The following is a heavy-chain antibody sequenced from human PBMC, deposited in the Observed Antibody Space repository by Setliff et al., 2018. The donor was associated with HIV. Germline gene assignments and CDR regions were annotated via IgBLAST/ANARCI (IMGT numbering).Heavy chain of an antibody. Sequence: GASVMVSCKASGYTFTNYGISWVRQAPGQGLEWMGWISTYNGNRNYAQKLQGRVTMTTDTSTTTAYMEVRSLRSDDTAVYYCARDSPNYDSTGYYYPDFWGQGTLVTVSS. CDR3: ARDSPNYDSTGYYYPDF. CDR1: GYTFTNYG. CDR2: ISTYNGNR. J-gene: IGHJ4*02. D-gene: IGHD3-22*01. V-gene: IGHV1-18*01.